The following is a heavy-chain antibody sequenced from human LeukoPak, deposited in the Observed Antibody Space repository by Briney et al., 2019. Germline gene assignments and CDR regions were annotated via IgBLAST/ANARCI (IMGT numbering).Heavy chain of an antibody. CDR3: ARGALGWRPGGLDY. CDR1: GGSISSSSYY. J-gene: IGHJ4*02. D-gene: IGHD4-23*01. V-gene: IGHV4-39*01. Sequence: SETLSLTCIVSGGSISSSSYYWGWIRQPPGKGLEWIGSIYYSRSTYYNPSLESRVTISVDTSKNQFPLKLSSVTAADTAVYYCARGALGWRPGGLDYWGQGTLVTVSS. CDR2: IYYSRST.